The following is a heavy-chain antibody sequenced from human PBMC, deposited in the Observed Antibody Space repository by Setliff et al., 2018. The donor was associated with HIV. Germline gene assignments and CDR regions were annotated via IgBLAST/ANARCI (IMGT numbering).Heavy chain of an antibody. D-gene: IGHD2-15*01. V-gene: IGHV4-31*03. J-gene: IGHJ4*02. CDR1: GGSISSGGYY. CDR3: ARDAGGSVGNYYFDY. Sequence: PSETLSLTCTVSGGSISSGGYYWSWIRQHPGKGLEWIGFIYYSGSTYHNPSLKSRVTISIDTSKKQFSLNLSSVTAADTAVYYCARDAGGSVGNYYFDYWGQGTLVTVSS. CDR2: IYYSGST.